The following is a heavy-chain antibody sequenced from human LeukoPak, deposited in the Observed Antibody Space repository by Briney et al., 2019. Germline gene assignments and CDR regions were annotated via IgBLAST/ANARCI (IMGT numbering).Heavy chain of an antibody. CDR2: IKQDGGVK. D-gene: IGHD6-13*01. J-gene: IGHJ4*02. CDR3: ARVGGGSGSSWYFDH. CDR1: GLTFSNYW. Sequence: GGSLRLSCAASGLTFSNYWMSWIRQAPGKVLEWVATIKQDGGVKNYVDSVKGRFTVSRDNAENSLYLQMSSLRVEDTAVYYCARVGGGSGSSWYFDHWGQGTLVTVSS. V-gene: IGHV3-7*03.